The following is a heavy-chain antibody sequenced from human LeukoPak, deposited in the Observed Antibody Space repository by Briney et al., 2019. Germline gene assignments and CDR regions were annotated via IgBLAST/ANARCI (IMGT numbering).Heavy chain of an antibody. CDR1: GFTFRGHA. D-gene: IGHD6-13*01. J-gene: IGHJ4*02. CDR3: AKDESIAAAGTVRDY. CDR2: ISGSVGST. Sequence: GGSLRLSCAASGFTFRGHAMSWIRQAPGKGLEWVSAISGSVGSTYYVDSVKGRFTISRDNSKNTLYLQMNSLRAEDTAVYYCAKDESIAAAGTVRDYWGQGTLVTVSS. V-gene: IGHV3-23*01.